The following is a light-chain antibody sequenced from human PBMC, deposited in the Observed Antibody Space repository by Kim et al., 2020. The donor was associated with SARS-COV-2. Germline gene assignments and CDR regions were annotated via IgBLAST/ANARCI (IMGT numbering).Light chain of an antibody. Sequence: QSITITCTGTSSDVGGYNSVTWYQLHPGKAPKLMIYDVSNRPSGVSTRFSGSKSGKTASLTFSGLQAEDEADYYCSSYTGSSTLWVFGGGTQLTVL. CDR1: SSDVGGYNS. CDR3: SSYTGSSTLWV. CDR2: DVS. V-gene: IGLV2-14*03. J-gene: IGLJ3*02.